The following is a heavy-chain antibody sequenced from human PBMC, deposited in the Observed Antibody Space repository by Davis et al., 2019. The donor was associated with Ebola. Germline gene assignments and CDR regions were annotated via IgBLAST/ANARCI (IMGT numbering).Heavy chain of an antibody. Sequence: PGGSLRLSCAASGFTFSSYSMNWVRQAPGKGLEWVSSISSSSSYIYYADSVKGRFTISRDNAKNSLYLQMNSLRAEDTAVYYCARVTPFSARGGHDAFHIWGLGTMVTVSS. CDR2: ISSSSSYI. CDR3: ARVTPFSARGGHDAFHI. CDR1: GFTFSSYS. J-gene: IGHJ3*02. V-gene: IGHV3-21*01. D-gene: IGHD3-10*01.